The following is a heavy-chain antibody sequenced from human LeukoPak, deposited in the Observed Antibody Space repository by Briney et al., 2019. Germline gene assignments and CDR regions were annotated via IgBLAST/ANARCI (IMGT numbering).Heavy chain of an antibody. Sequence: SETLSLACTVSGGSISSSSYYWGWIRQPPGKGLEWIGSIYYSGSTYYNPSLKSRVTISVDTSKNQFSLKLSSVTAADTAVYYCARRGGYSYGYYNYYYGMDVWGQGTTVTVSS. CDR1: GGSISSSSYY. D-gene: IGHD5-18*01. J-gene: IGHJ6*02. V-gene: IGHV4-39*01. CDR2: IYYSGST. CDR3: ARRGGYSYGYYNYYYGMDV.